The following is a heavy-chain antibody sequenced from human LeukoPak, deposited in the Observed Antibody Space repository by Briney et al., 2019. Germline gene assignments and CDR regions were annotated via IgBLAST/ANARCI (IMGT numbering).Heavy chain of an antibody. J-gene: IGHJ6*02. CDR2: IYYSGGT. Sequence: SETLSLTCTVSGGSISSYYWSWIRQPPGKGLEWIGYIYYSGGTNYNPSLKSRVTISVDTSKNQFSLKLSSVTAADTAVYYCARESIFGVTYGMDFWGQGTTVTVSS. D-gene: IGHD3-3*01. CDR1: GGSISSYY. CDR3: ARESIFGVTYGMDF. V-gene: IGHV4-59*01.